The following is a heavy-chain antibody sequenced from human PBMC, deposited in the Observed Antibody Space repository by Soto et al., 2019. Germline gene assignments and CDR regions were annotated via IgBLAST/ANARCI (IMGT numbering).Heavy chain of an antibody. CDR3: ARDGLQYYYDSSSPEAVPYYYGMDV. Sequence: SETLSLTCTVSGGSISSYYWSWIRQPPGKGLEWIGYIYYSGSTNYNPSLKSRVTISVDTSKNQFSLKLSSVTAADTAVYYCARDGLQYYYDSSSPEAVPYYYGMDVWGQGTTVTVSS. V-gene: IGHV4-59*01. CDR1: GGSISSYY. J-gene: IGHJ6*02. CDR2: IYYSGST. D-gene: IGHD3-22*01.